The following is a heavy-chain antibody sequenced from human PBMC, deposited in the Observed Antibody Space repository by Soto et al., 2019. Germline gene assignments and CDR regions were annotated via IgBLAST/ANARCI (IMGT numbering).Heavy chain of an antibody. CDR3: AKKGMYGDDVEWWFDP. V-gene: IGHV3-23*01. J-gene: IGHJ5*02. Sequence: EVQLLESGGGLVQPGGSLRLSCAASGFTFSSYAMSWVRQAPGKGLEWVSAISGSGGSTYYADSVKGRFTISRDNSKNTLYMKMNSLRAEDTAVYYCAKKGMYGDDVEWWFDPWGQGTLVTVSS. CDR2: ISGSGGST. CDR1: GFTFSSYA. D-gene: IGHD4-17*01.